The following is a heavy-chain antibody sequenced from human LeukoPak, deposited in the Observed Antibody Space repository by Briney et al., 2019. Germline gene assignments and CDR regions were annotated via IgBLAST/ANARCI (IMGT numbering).Heavy chain of an antibody. CDR3: ARGGPAEAAAKYNWFDP. CDR2: IYYSGST. CDR1: GGSISSGGYY. D-gene: IGHD2-2*01. Sequence: PSETLSLTCTVSGGSISSGGYYWSWIRQHPGKGLEWIGYIYYSGSTYYNPSLKSRVTISVDTSKSQFSLKLSSVTAADTAVYYCARGGPAEAAAKYNWFDPWGQGTLVTVSS. J-gene: IGHJ5*02. V-gene: IGHV4-31*03.